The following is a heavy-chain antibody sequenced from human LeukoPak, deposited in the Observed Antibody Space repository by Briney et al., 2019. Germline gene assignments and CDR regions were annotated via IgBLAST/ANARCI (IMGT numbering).Heavy chain of an antibody. V-gene: IGHV3-23*01. CDR1: GFTFNTYA. Sequence: GGSLRLSCAASGFTFNTYAMTWVRQAPGKGLEWVSGISGSGGITYYADSVKGRFTISRDNSKSTLYLQMNSLRAEDTALYYCAKGGPPYGDYVYFDYWGQGILVTVSS. D-gene: IGHD4-17*01. J-gene: IGHJ4*02. CDR3: AKGGPPYGDYVYFDY. CDR2: ISGSGGIT.